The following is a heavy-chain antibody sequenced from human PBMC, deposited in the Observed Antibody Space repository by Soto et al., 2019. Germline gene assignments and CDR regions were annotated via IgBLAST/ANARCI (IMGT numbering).Heavy chain of an antibody. CDR1: GFTFSNAW. CDR3: TTRLIAVAGTIDD. J-gene: IGHJ4*02. CDR2: IKSKTDGGTT. D-gene: IGHD6-19*01. V-gene: IGHV3-15*01. Sequence: EVQLVESGGGLVKPGGSLRLSCAASGFTFSNAWMSWVRQAPGKGLEWVGRIKSKTDGGTTDYAAPVKGRFTISRDDSKSTLYLQMNSLKTEDTAVYYCTTRLIAVAGTIDDWGQGTLVTVSS.